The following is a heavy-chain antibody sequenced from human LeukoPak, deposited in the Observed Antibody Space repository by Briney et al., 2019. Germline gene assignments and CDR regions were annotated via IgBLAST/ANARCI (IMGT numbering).Heavy chain of an antibody. J-gene: IGHJ5*02. D-gene: IGHD3-3*01. CDR1: GYNFSSYW. CDR2: IHPDDLDT. CDR3: ARQDEVPDDLWSGEFNIKNRFDP. V-gene: IGHV5-51*01. Sequence: GESLKISCKGFGYNFSSYWIAWVRQMPGKGLEWLGIIHPDDLDTRYSPSFQGQVTISADKSISTAYLQWSSLKASDTAMYYCARQDEVPDDLWSGEFNIKNRFDPWGQGTLVTVSS.